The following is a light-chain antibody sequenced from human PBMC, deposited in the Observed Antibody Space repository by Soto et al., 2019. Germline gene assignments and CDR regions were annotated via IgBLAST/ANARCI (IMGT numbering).Light chain of an antibody. V-gene: IGKV3-15*01. Sequence: EIVMTQSPATLSVSPGERATLSCRASQSVSSNLAWYQQKPGQSPRLLIYGASTRATGIPARFSGSGSGTEFTLTISSLQSEEFGVYYCHQYNNLWTVGQGTKVEIK. CDR3: HQYNNLWT. CDR2: GAS. CDR1: QSVSSN. J-gene: IGKJ1*01.